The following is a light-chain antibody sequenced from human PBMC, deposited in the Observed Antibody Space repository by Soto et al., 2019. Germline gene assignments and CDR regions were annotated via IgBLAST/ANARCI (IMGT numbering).Light chain of an antibody. CDR3: QQYNNWPKRT. CDR2: GAS. Sequence: EIVMTQSPATLSVSPGERATLSCRASESVSSSLAWYQQKPGQAPRLLIYGASTRATGIPARFSGSGSGTEFTLTISSLQSEDFAVYYCQQYNNWPKRTFGQGTKVEI. V-gene: IGKV3-15*01. J-gene: IGKJ1*01. CDR1: ESVSSS.